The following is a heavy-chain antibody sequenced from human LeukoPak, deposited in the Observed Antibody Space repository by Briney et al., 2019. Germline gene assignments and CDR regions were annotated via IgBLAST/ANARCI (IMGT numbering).Heavy chain of an antibody. V-gene: IGHV3-21*01. CDR1: GFTFSSYT. J-gene: IGHJ5*02. D-gene: IGHD3-3*01. Sequence: GGPLRLSCAASGFTFSSYTMNWFRQAPGKGLEWFSSIIISISYIYYADSVKGRFTISRDNAKNSLYLQMNSLRAEDTAVYYCARDGSPRKNYDFWSGYPNWFDPWGQGTLVTVSS. CDR2: IIISISYI. CDR3: ARDGSPRKNYDFWSGYPNWFDP.